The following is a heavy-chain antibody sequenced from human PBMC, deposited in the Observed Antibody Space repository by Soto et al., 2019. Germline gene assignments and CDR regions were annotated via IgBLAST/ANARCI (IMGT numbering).Heavy chain of an antibody. D-gene: IGHD2-21*02. V-gene: IGHV1-69*12. J-gene: IGHJ6*02. Sequence: VQLVQSGAEVKKPGSSVKVSCKASGGTFSSYAISWVRQAPGQGLEWMGGIIPIFGTADYAQKFQGRVTIPADESTSTAYMELSSLRSEDTAVYYCASHCGGDCYSRSPPYYYYGMDVWGQGTTVTVSS. CDR3: ASHCGGDCYSRSPPYYYYGMDV. CDR2: IIPIFGTA. CDR1: GGTFSSYA.